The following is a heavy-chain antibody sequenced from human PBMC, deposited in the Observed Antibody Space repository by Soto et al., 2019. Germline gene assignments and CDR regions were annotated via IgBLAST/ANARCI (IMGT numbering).Heavy chain of an antibody. Sequence: GGSLRLSCAASGFTFSSYGMHWVRQAPGKGLEWVAVIWYDGSNKYYADSVKGRFTISRDNSKNTLYLQMNSLRAEDTAVYYCARDSRPSSWYGYYYYYGMDVWGQGTTVTVS. V-gene: IGHV3-33*01. D-gene: IGHD6-13*01. CDR2: IWYDGSNK. CDR1: GFTFSSYG. J-gene: IGHJ6*02. CDR3: ARDSRPSSWYGYYYYYGMDV.